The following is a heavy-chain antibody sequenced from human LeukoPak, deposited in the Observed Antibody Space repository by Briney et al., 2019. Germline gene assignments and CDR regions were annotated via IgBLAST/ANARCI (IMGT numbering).Heavy chain of an antibody. Sequence: SGGSLRLSCAASGFIFSNDWMNWVRQAPGKGLQWVSAISASGGSTYYADSVKGRFTISRDNSKNTLYLQMNSLRAEDTAVYYCAKADSSGSSDVFDIWGQGTTITVSS. CDR3: AKADSSGSSDVFDI. J-gene: IGHJ3*02. D-gene: IGHD3-10*01. V-gene: IGHV3-23*01. CDR2: ISASGGST. CDR1: GFIFSNDW.